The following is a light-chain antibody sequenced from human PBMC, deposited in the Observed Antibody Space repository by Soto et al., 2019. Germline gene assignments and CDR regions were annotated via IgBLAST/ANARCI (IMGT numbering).Light chain of an antibody. CDR3: CSFAQGNTHVL. J-gene: IGLJ2*01. CDR1: TSDVGTYNL. Sequence: QSALTQPASVSGSPGQSITLSCTRTTSDVGTYNLVSWYQQHPGKAPKLMIFEGSKRPSGISSRFSGSKSGNTASLTISGLQAEDEADYHCCSFAQGNTHVLFGGGTKVTVL. CDR2: EGS. V-gene: IGLV2-23*01.